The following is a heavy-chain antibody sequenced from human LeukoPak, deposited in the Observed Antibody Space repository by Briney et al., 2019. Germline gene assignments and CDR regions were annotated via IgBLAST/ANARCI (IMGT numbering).Heavy chain of an antibody. CDR2: IYHSGST. CDR3: ARDSADDSWYGTNHRSDDAFDI. J-gene: IGHJ3*02. Sequence: SQTLSLTCTVSGGSISSGGYYWSWIRQPPGQGLEWIGYIYHSGSTYYNPSLKSRVTISVDRSKNQFSLKLSSVTAADTAVYYCARDSADDSWYGTNHRSDDAFDIWGQGTMVTVSS. V-gene: IGHV4-30-2*01. D-gene: IGHD6-13*01. CDR1: GGSISSGGYY.